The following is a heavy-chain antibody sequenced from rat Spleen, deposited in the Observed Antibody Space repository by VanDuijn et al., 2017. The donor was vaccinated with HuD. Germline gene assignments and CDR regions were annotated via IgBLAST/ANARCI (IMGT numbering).Heavy chain of an antibody. J-gene: IGHJ4*01. CDR1: GFTFSDYY. V-gene: IGHV5-22*01. CDR2: IIYDGSST. CDR3: TRAIYTTDYYYAKGYYVMDA. D-gene: IGHD1-6*01. Sequence: EVQLVESGGGLVQPGRSMKLSCAASGFTFSDYYMAWVRQAPTKGLEWVATIIYDGSSTYYRDSVKGRFTITRDNAKSTLYLQMNILMSEDTATYYCTRAIYTTDYYYAKGYYVMDAWGQGASVTVSS.